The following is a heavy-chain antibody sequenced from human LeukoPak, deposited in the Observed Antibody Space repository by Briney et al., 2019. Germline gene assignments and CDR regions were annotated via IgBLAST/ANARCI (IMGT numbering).Heavy chain of an antibody. CDR3: AREEKILGRWLGANAFDI. CDR1: GFAFSSYA. Sequence: GGSLRLSCAASGFAFSSYAMHWVRQAPGKGLEWVAVISYDGSNKYYADSVKGRFTICRDNSKNTLYLQMNSLRAEDTAVYYCAREEKILGRWLGANAFDIWGQGTMVTVSS. D-gene: IGHD5-24*01. CDR2: ISYDGSNK. J-gene: IGHJ3*02. V-gene: IGHV3-30-3*01.